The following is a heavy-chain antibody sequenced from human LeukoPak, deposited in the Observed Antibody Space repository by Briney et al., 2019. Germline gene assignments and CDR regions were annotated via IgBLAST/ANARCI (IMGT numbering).Heavy chain of an antibody. CDR1: GYTLTELS. D-gene: IGHD2-15*01. V-gene: IGHV1-24*01. CDR2: FDPEDGVT. Sequence: GASVKVSCKVSGYTLTELSMHWVRQAPGKGLEWMGGFDPEDGVTIYAQKFQGRVTMTEDTSTDTAYMELSSLRSEDTAVYYCAIHHSIRVGCWVGCYYFDYWGQGTLVTVSS. CDR3: AIHHSIRVGCWVGCYYFDY. J-gene: IGHJ4*02.